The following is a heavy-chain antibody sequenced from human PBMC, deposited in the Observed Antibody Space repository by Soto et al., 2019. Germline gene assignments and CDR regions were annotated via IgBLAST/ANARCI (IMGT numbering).Heavy chain of an antibody. D-gene: IGHD3-9*01. CDR2: INPSGGST. CDR1: GYTFTSYY. V-gene: IGHV1-46*01. CDR3: ASGLGYDILTGSNMDV. J-gene: IGHJ6*03. Sequence: VKVSCKASGYTFTSYYMHWVRQAPGQGLEWMGIINPSGGSTSYAQKFQGRVTMTRDTSTSTVYMELSSLRSEDTAVYYCASGLGYDILTGSNMDVWGKGTTVTVSS.